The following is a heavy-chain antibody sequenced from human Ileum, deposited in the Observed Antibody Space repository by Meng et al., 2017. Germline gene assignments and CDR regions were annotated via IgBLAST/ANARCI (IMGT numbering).Heavy chain of an antibody. D-gene: IGHD1-1*01. CDR1: GGSISSGGYY. CDR2: IYDSGST. CDR3: ARGGTAYFDY. Sequence: QVQLQEPGAGLVKPSQTLSITCTVSGGSISSGGYYWSWIRQHPGKGLEWIGYIYDSGSTYYNPSLKSRIAISGDTSKNQFSLNLSSVTAADTAVYYCARGGTAYFDYWGQGTLVTVSS. J-gene: IGHJ4*02. V-gene: IGHV4-31*03.